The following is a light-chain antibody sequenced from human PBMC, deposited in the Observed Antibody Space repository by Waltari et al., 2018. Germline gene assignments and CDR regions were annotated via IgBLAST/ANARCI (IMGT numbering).Light chain of an antibody. V-gene: IGLV2-23*02. CDR3: CSYAGTDSWV. CDR1: SDDVGGYNL. Sequence: QSALTQPASMSGSPGHSVTISCTGTSDDVGGYNLVSWYQQHPGKAPKLIIFEVTKRPSGVSNPFSGSRSGNTASLTLSGLQPEDEAAYYCCSYAGTDSWVFGGGTKVTVL. CDR2: EVT. J-gene: IGLJ3*02.